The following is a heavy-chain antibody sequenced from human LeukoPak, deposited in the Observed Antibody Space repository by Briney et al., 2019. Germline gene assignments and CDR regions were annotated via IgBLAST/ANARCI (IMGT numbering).Heavy chain of an antibody. CDR2: IRTTAEGAKYA. Sequence: GGSLRLSCATSGFSLTDYPMNWVRQAPGKGLEWISNIRTTAEGAKYAYYADSVKGRVTISRDDGKNTLYLHMNSLRDDDTSVYYCATGQRYAFDYWGQGILVTVSS. J-gene: IGHJ4*02. CDR3: ATGQRYAFDY. CDR1: GFSLTDYP. V-gene: IGHV3-48*02. D-gene: IGHD3-9*01.